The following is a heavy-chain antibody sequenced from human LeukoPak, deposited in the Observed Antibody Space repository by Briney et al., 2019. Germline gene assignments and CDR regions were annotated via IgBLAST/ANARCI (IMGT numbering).Heavy chain of an antibody. V-gene: IGHV3-23*01. CDR2: INTSGGSA. CDR1: GFTFSNYV. J-gene: IGHJ5*02. CDR3: AALVRGPRPFDP. Sequence: GGSLRLSCAASGFTFSNYVMSWVRQAPGKGLESVSCINTSGGSACYADSVKGRFTISRDNSKNTLYLQMNSLRVEDTAVYYCAALVRGPRPFDPWGQGTLLTVSS. D-gene: IGHD3-10*02.